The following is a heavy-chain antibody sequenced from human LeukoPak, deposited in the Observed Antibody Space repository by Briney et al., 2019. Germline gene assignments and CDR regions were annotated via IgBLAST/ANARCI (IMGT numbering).Heavy chain of an antibody. CDR1: GGSISSSSYY. D-gene: IGHD6-19*01. CDR3: ARRREQWLVRDDAFDI. V-gene: IGHV4-39*01. J-gene: IGHJ3*02. Sequence: KPSETLSLTCTVSGGSISSSSYYWGWIRQPPGKGLEWIGSIYYSGSTYYNPSLKSRVTISVDTSKNQFSLKLSSVTAADTAVYYCARRREQWLVRDDAFDIWGQGTMVTVSS. CDR2: IYYSGST.